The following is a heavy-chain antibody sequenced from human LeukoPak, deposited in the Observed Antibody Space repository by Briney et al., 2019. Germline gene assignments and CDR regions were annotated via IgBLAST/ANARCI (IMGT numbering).Heavy chain of an antibody. CDR1: GFTFSSYG. J-gene: IGHJ4*02. D-gene: IGHD3-3*01. V-gene: IGHV3-30*02. CDR3: AKRKLNGVAASDYFDY. Sequence: GGSLRLSCAASGFTFSSYGMHWVRQAPGKGLEWVTFIRYDGSDKNYADSVKGRLTISRDNSKNTLYLQMNSLRAEDTAVYYCAKRKLNGVAASDYFDYWGQGTLVTVSS. CDR2: IRYDGSDK.